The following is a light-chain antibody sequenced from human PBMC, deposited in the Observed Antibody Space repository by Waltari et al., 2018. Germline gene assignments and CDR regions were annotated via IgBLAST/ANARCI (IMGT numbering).Light chain of an antibody. V-gene: IGKV1-33*01. CDR1: QDIEKS. Sequence: DIQMTQSPSHLSASVGDRVHSTCQSRQDIEKSVNWYQQKTGKATKLLIYDASNLVTGVPSRYSGSGSGTDFTFTIASLQPEDISTYFCQQYQNLPSFGPGTKVDLK. J-gene: IGKJ3*01. CDR3: QQYQNLPS. CDR2: DAS.